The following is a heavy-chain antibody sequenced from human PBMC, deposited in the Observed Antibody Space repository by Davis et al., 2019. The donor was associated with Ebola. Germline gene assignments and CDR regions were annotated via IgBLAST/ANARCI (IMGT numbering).Heavy chain of an antibody. D-gene: IGHD2-8*01. V-gene: IGHV1-46*03. CDR3: AREDIVLMVYASNGAPPTYYGMDV. J-gene: IGHJ6*02. Sequence: ASVKVSCKASGYTFTSYYMHWVRQAPGQGLEWMGIINPSGGSTSYAQKFQGRVTMTRDTSTSTVYMELSSLRSEDTAVYYCAREDIVLMVYASNGAPPTYYGMDVWGQGPTVTVSS. CDR1: GYTFTSYY. CDR2: INPSGGST.